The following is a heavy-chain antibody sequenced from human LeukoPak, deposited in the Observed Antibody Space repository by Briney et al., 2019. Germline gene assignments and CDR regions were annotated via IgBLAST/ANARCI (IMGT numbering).Heavy chain of an antibody. CDR1: GDSVSSNSAA. CDR3: ARVSDDYGDYDDWFDP. D-gene: IGHD4-17*01. J-gene: IGHJ5*02. Sequence: SQTLSLTCAISGDSVSSNSAAWNWIRQSPSRGLEWLGRTYYRSKWYNDYAVSVKSRITINPDTSKNQFSLQLNSVTPEDTAVYYCARVSDDYGDYDDWFDPWGQGTLVTVSS. V-gene: IGHV6-1*01. CDR2: TYYRSKWYN.